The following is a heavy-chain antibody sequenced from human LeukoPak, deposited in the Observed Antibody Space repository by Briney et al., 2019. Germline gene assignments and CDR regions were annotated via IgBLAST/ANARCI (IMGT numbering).Heavy chain of an antibody. Sequence: PGGSLRLSCAASGFTFSSYGIHWVRQAPGKGLEWVAVISYDGSNKYYADSVKGRFTISRDNSKNTLYLQMNSLRAEDTAVYYCARWVCSSTSCYYFDYWGQGTLVIVSS. D-gene: IGHD2-2*01. CDR2: ISYDGSNK. CDR1: GFTFSSYG. J-gene: IGHJ4*02. V-gene: IGHV3-30*03. CDR3: ARWVCSSTSCYYFDY.